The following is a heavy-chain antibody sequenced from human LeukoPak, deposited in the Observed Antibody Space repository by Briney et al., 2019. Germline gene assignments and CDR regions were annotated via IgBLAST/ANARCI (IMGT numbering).Heavy chain of an antibody. V-gene: IGHV3-7*01. J-gene: IGHJ6*03. Sequence: PGGSLRLSCAASGFTFSSYWMSWVRQAPGKGLEWVANIKQDGSEKYYVDSVKGRFTISRDNAKNSLYLQMNSLRAEDTAVYYCARDGYSSSWYPPYYYYYMDVWGKGTTVTVSS. CDR1: GFTFSSYW. CDR3: ARDGYSSSWYPPYYYYYMDV. CDR2: IKQDGSEK. D-gene: IGHD6-13*01.